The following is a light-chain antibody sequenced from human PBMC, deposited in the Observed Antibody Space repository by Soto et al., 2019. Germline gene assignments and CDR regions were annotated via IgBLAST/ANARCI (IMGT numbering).Light chain of an antibody. Sequence: QAVVTQEPSLTVSPGGTVTLTCGSSTGAVTSGHYPYWFQQKPGQAPRTLIYDTSNKHSWTPARFSGSLLGGKAALTLSGAQPEDEDEYYCLRSYRGDYVFRTWTKV. CDR2: DTS. CDR3: LRSYRGDYV. J-gene: IGLJ1*01. V-gene: IGLV7-46*01. CDR1: TGAVTSGHY.